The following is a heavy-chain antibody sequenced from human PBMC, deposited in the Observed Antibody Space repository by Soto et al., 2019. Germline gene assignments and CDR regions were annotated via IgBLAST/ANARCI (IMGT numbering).Heavy chain of an antibody. CDR1: GGSISSSSYY. J-gene: IGHJ3*02. CDR2: IYYSGST. V-gene: IGHV4-39*01. Sequence: SETRSLTCTVSGGSISSSSYYCGWIRQPPGKGLEWIGSIYYSGSTYYNPSLKSRVTISVDTSKNQFSLKLSSVTAADTAVYYCASLSKTPVAFHIWGPGTMVTVS. CDR3: ASLSKTPVAFHI. D-gene: IGHD4-17*01.